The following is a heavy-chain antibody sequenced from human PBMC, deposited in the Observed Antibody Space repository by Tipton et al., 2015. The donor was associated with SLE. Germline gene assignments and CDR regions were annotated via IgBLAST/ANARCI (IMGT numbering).Heavy chain of an antibody. D-gene: IGHD2-21*01. CDR1: GGSISSSSYS. Sequence: TLSLTCTVSGGSISSSSYSWGWIRQPPGKGLEWIGSMFRSGSTYYNPSLRGRVTMSVDTSMNQFSLRLRSVTAADTAVYYCARRRFQSAPDYWGQGTLVSVSS. J-gene: IGHJ4*02. CDR3: ARRRFQSAPDY. V-gene: IGHV4-39*07. CDR2: MFRSGST.